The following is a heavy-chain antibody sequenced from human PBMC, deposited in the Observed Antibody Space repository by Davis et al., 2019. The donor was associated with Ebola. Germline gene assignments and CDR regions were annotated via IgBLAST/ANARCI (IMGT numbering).Heavy chain of an antibody. CDR2: SSAYNGQI. Sequence: AASVKVSCKASGYTFTSSGISWLRQAPGQGIEWMGWSSAYNGQIKYAQKFEGRVTMTTDTSTNTGYMELRSLKSDDTAMYYCAKDSSSWAYYDSAGYPFDHWGQGTLVTVSS. CDR3: AKDSSSWAYYDSAGYPFDH. J-gene: IGHJ4*02. D-gene: IGHD6-13*01. V-gene: IGHV1-18*01. CDR1: GYTFTSSG.